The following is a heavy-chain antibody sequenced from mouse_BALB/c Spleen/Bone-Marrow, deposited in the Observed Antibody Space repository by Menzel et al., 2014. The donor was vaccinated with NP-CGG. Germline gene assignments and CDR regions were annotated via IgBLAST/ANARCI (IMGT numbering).Heavy chain of an antibody. CDR3: ARSADWYFDV. Sequence: EVMLVESGPGLVKPSQSLSLTCTVTGYSITSDYAWHWIRQFPGNKLEWMGYISYSGRSSYYPSLKSRISITRDTSKNQFFLRLNSVTTEDTATYYCARSADWYFDVWGAGTTVTVSS. CDR1: GYSITSDYA. V-gene: IGHV3-2*02. J-gene: IGHJ1*01. CDR2: ISYSGRS.